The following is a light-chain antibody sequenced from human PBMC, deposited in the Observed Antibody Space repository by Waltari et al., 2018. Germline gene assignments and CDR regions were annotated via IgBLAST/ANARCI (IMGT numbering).Light chain of an antibody. CDR1: SSDVGSYNL. Sequence: QSALTQPASVSASPGQSITISCTGTSSDVGSYNLVSWYQQHPGKAPKLMIYEVSKWPAGVSNRFSGSKSGNTASLTIAGLQAEDEADYYCCSYAGGSTYVVFGGGTTLTVL. V-gene: IGLV2-23*02. CDR2: EVS. J-gene: IGLJ2*01. CDR3: CSYAGGSTYVV.